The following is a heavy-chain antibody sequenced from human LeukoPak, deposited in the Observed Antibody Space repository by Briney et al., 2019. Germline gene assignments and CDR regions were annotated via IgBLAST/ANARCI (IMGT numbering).Heavy chain of an antibody. D-gene: IGHD3-22*01. CDR2: ILPSNSDT. J-gene: IGHJ3*02. Sequence: ASVKVSCKGSGYTFTSNWIGWVRQMPGKGLEWMGIILPSNSDTRYSPSFQGQVTISADKSISTAYLQWSSLKASDTAMYYCARERSSGYYTEDAFDIWGQGTMVTVSS. CDR1: GYTFTSNW. V-gene: IGHV5-51*01. CDR3: ARERSSGYYTEDAFDI.